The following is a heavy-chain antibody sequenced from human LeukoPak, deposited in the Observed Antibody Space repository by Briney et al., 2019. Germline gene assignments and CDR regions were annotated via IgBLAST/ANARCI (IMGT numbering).Heavy chain of an antibody. V-gene: IGHV4-39*01. Sequence: SETLSLTCTVSGGSISSSSYYWGWIRQPPGKGLEWIGSIYYSGSTYYNPSLRSRVTISVDTSKNQFSLKLSSVTAADTAVYYCAKALSSALYSSSWYPFDYWGQGTLVTVSS. CDR1: GGSISSSSYY. CDR2: IYYSGST. J-gene: IGHJ4*02. CDR3: AKALSSALYSSSWYPFDY. D-gene: IGHD6-13*01.